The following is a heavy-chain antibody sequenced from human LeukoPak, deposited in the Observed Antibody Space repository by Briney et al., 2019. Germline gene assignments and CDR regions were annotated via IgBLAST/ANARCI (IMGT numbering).Heavy chain of an antibody. Sequence: SETLSLTCTVSGGSISSLIYYWGWIRQPPGKGLEWIGSIYHSGSTYYNPSLKSRVTISVDTSKNQFSLKLSSVTAADTAVYYCARLGNDYWGQGTLVTVSS. CDR1: GGSISSLIYY. CDR3: ARLGNDY. J-gene: IGHJ4*02. V-gene: IGHV4-39*07. CDR2: IYHSGST. D-gene: IGHD3-16*01.